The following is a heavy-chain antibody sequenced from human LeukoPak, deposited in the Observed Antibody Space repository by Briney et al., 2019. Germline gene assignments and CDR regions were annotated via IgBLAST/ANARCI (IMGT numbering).Heavy chain of an antibody. CDR3: ARGARRFGVVSNWFDP. D-gene: IGHD3-3*01. V-gene: IGHV4-38-2*02. CDR1: GYSISSGYY. CDR2: IYHSGST. J-gene: IGHJ5*02. Sequence: SETLSLTCTVSGYSISSGYYWGWIRQPPGKGLEWIGSIYHSGSTYYNPSLKSRVTISVDTSKNQFSLKLSSVTAADTAVYYCARGARRFGVVSNWFDPWGQGTLVTVSS.